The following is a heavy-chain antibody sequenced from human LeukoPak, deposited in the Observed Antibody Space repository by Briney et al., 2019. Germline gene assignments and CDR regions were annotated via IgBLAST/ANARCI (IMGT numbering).Heavy chain of an antibody. CDR3: AREGRNYYYYGMDV. CDR2: ISGSGGNT. J-gene: IGHJ6*02. Sequence: GGSLRLSCAASGFTFSSYSMNWVRQAPGKGLEWVSVISGSGGNTDYADSVKGRFTISRDNSKNTLYLQMNSLRAEDTAVYYCAREGRNYYYYGMDVWGQGTTVTVSS. CDR1: GFTFSSYS. V-gene: IGHV3-23*01.